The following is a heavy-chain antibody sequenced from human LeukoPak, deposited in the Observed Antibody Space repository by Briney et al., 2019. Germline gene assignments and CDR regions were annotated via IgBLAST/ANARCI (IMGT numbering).Heavy chain of an antibody. Sequence: ASVKVSCKASGYTFPGYYMHWVRQAPGQGLEWMGWINPNSGGTNYAQKFQGRVTMTRDTSISTAYMELSRLRSDDTAVYYCARNYYDSSGYYYWGQGTLVTVSS. J-gene: IGHJ4*02. V-gene: IGHV1-2*02. CDR3: ARNYYDSSGYYY. CDR2: INPNSGGT. CDR1: GYTFPGYY. D-gene: IGHD3-22*01.